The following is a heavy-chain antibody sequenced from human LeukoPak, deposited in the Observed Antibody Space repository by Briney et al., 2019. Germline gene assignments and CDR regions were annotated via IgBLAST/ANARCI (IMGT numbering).Heavy chain of an antibody. Sequence: ASVKVSCKASGGTFSSYAISWVRQAPGQGLEWMGGIIPIFGTANYAQKFQGRVTITADESTSTAYMELSSLRSEDTAVYYCATRSYYDSSGRGVSWFDPWGQGTLVTVSS. V-gene: IGHV1-69*13. J-gene: IGHJ5*02. CDR3: ATRSYYDSSGRGVSWFDP. CDR2: IIPIFGTA. D-gene: IGHD3-22*01. CDR1: GGTFSSYA.